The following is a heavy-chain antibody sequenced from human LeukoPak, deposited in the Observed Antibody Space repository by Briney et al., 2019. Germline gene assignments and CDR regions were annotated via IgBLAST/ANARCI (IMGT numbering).Heavy chain of an antibody. Sequence: GALVKVSCKASGYTFSSYGISWVRQAPGQGPEWIGWISAYNGNADYAQDLQGRVTMTTDTSTSTAYMELRSLRSDDTAVYYCARDLRRSSHWFDPWGQGTLVTVSS. D-gene: IGHD6-6*01. CDR1: GYTFSSYG. V-gene: IGHV1-18*01. CDR3: ARDLRRSSHWFDP. J-gene: IGHJ5*02. CDR2: ISAYNGNA.